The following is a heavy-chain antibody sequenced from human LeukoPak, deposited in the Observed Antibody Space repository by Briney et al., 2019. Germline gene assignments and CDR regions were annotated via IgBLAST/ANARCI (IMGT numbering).Heavy chain of an antibody. Sequence: SETLSLTRAVYGGSFSGYYWSWIRQPPGKGLEWIGEINHSGSTNYNPSLKSRVTISVDTSKNQFSLKLSSVTAADTAVYYCASIWPDSVDHWGQGTLVTVSS. D-gene: IGHD2-15*01. J-gene: IGHJ4*02. V-gene: IGHV4-34*01. CDR1: GGSFSGYY. CDR3: ASIWPDSVDH. CDR2: INHSGST.